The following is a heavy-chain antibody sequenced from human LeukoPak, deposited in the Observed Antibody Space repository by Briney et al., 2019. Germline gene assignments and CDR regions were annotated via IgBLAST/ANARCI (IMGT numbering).Heavy chain of an antibody. CDR2: INHSGYT. Sequence: SGTLSLTCAVYGGSFSGYYWRWIREPPGKGLEGIGEINHSGYTNYNPSLNSRVTISVDTSKNQFSLKLSSVTAADTAVYYCARHGHFDFWRELYYYYYYMDVWGKGTTVTVSS. V-gene: IGHV4-34*01. CDR3: ARHGHFDFWRELYYYYYYMDV. D-gene: IGHD3-3*01. CDR1: GGSFSGYY. J-gene: IGHJ6*03.